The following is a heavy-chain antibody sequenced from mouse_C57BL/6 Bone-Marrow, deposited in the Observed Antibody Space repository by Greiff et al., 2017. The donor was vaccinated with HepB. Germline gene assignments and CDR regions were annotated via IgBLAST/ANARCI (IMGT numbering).Heavy chain of an antibody. CDR3: ARSRGYSPWFAY. CDR2: INPNNGGT. Sequence: VQLQQSGPELVKPGASVKMSCKASGYTFTDYNMHWVKQSHGKSLEWIGYINPNNGGTSYNQKFKGKATLTVNKSSSTAYMELRSLTSEDSAVYYCARSRGYSPWFAYWGQGTLVTVSA. J-gene: IGHJ3*01. V-gene: IGHV1-22*01. CDR1: GYTFTDYN. D-gene: IGHD2-3*01.